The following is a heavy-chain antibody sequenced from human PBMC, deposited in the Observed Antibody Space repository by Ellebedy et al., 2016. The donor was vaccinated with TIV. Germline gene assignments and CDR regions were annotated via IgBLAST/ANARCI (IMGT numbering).Heavy chain of an antibody. V-gene: IGHV4-34*01. CDR3: ARGAEDIVVVPAAGSWFDP. Sequence: MPSETLSLTCAVYGGSFSGYYWSWIRQPPGKGLEWIGELNHSGSTNYNPSLKSRVTISVDTSNNQFSLKLSSVTAADTAVYYCARGAEDIVVVPAAGSWFDPWGQGTLVTVSS. J-gene: IGHJ5*02. CDR2: LNHSGST. D-gene: IGHD2-2*01. CDR1: GGSFSGYY.